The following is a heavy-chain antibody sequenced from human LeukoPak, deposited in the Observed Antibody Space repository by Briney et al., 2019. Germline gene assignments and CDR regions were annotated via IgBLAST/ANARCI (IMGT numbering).Heavy chain of an antibody. D-gene: IGHD4-17*01. CDR3: ARGDHYAPDPY. CDR2: SYSSGTI. CDR1: GASISSNY. Sequence: SETLSLTCTVSGASISSNYWSWIRQPPGKGLEWIGCSYSSGTIHYNPSLKSRVTISVDTSKSKNQFSLKLTSVTAADTAVYYCARGDHYAPDPYWGQGTLVTVSS. V-gene: IGHV4-59*01. J-gene: IGHJ4*02.